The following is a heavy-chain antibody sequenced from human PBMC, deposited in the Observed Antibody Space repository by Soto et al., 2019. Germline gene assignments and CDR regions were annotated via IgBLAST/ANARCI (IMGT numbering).Heavy chain of an antibody. CDR3: ASRVTMIVVVSDAFDI. V-gene: IGHV1-69*06. Sequence: GASVKVSCKASGGTFSSYAISWVRQAPGQGLEWMGGIIPTFGTANYAQKFQGRVTITADKSTSTAYMELSSLRSEDTAVYYCASRVTMIVVVSDAFDIWGQGTMVTVSS. CDR1: GGTFSSYA. CDR2: IIPTFGTA. J-gene: IGHJ3*02. D-gene: IGHD3-22*01.